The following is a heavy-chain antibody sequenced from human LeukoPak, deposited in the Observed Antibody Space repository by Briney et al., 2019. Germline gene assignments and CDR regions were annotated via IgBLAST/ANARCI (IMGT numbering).Heavy chain of an antibody. Sequence: GGSLRLSCTASGFTFGDYAVSWFCQAPGKGLEWVGFIRSKAYGGTTEYAASVKGRFTISRDDSKSIAYLQMNSLKTEDTAVYYRTREGWHKYYFDYWGQGTLVTVSS. CDR2: IRSKAYGGTT. D-gene: IGHD6-19*01. J-gene: IGHJ4*02. CDR3: TREGWHKYYFDY. V-gene: IGHV3-49*03. CDR1: GFTFGDYA.